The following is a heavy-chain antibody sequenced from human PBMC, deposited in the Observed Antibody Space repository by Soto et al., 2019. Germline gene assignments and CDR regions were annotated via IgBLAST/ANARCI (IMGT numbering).Heavy chain of an antibody. CDR3: ARVERGTATTVVDAFDI. V-gene: IGHV4-34*01. CDR2: MSHSGGT. Sequence: QVELQQWGAGLLKPSATLSLTCVVYGGFVSSGSYYWSWLRQPPWKGLEWIGEMSHSGGTHFNPSLKTRVTLSPVTSKNRFVLKRSSETAAATALYYCARVERGTATTVVDAFDIWGPGTMVTVSS. J-gene: IGHJ3*02. D-gene: IGHD1-7*01. CDR1: GGFVSSGSYY.